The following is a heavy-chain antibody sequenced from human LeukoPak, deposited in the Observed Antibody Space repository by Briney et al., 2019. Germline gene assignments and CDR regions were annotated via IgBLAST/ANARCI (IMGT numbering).Heavy chain of an antibody. Sequence: GGSLRLSCAASGFTFSSYSMNWVRQAPGKGLEWVSSISSSSSYKYHADSVKGRFIISRDNARNSLTLQMNSLRAEDTAVYYCARAIGARWELLGAFDFWGQGTMVTVSS. CDR2: ISSSSSYK. V-gene: IGHV3-21*01. J-gene: IGHJ3*01. CDR3: ARAIGARWELLGAFDF. D-gene: IGHD1-26*01. CDR1: GFTFSSYS.